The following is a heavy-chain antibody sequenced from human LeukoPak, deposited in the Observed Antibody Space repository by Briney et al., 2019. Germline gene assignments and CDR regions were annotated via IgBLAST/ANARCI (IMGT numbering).Heavy chain of an antibody. CDR1: GGTFSKYT. Sequence: SVKVSCKASGGTFSKYTISWVRQRPGQGLEWMGGITPLFGTANYAQKFQGRVTITADESTSTAYMELSSLRSEDTAVYYCAIRRVSSGWYNYYGMDVWGQGTTVTVSS. V-gene: IGHV1-69*13. CDR3: AIRRVSSGWYNYYGMDV. CDR2: ITPLFGTA. D-gene: IGHD6-19*01. J-gene: IGHJ6*02.